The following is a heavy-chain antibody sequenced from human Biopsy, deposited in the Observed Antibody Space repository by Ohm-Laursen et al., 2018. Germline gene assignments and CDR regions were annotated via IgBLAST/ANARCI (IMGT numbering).Heavy chain of an antibody. V-gene: IGHV1-2*02. D-gene: IGHD3-9*01. Sequence: GASVKVSCKVSGYTFTGYYFHWVRQAPGQGLEWMGWINPKSGGTHYLEKFRGRVTMTRDTSISTAYMEVSSLRSDDTAVYYCAIDGNDFLTDYLKIDQWGQGTLVTVSS. J-gene: IGHJ4*02. CDR2: INPKSGGT. CDR3: AIDGNDFLTDYLKIDQ. CDR1: GYTFTGYY.